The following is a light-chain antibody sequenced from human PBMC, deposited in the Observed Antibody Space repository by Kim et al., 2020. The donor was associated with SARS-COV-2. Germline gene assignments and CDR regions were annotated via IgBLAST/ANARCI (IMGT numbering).Light chain of an antibody. Sequence: EIVLTQSPGTLSLSPGERATLSCRASQSVSSSYLAWYQQKPGQAPRLLIYGASSRATGIPDRFSGSGSGTDFTLTISRREPEDFAVYYCQQYGSSHLYTFGQGTKLEI. CDR2: GAS. V-gene: IGKV3-20*01. CDR3: QQYGSSHLYT. CDR1: QSVSSSY. J-gene: IGKJ2*01.